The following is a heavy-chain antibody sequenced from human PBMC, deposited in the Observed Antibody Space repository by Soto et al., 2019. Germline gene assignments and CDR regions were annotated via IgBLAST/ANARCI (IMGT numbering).Heavy chain of an antibody. Sequence: QVQLVQSGAEVKKPGASVKVSCTASGYTFTDCSIHWVRQAPGQGLEWIGWINTGHGNTQYSLKFQDRVTITRESSATTAYMELSSLTSEDTAVYYCARAPWRATVSYWYFDVWGRGTLVTVSS. CDR1: GYTFTDCS. D-gene: IGHD1-1*01. CDR2: INTGHGNT. V-gene: IGHV1-3*04. CDR3: ARAPWRATVSYWYFDV. J-gene: IGHJ2*01.